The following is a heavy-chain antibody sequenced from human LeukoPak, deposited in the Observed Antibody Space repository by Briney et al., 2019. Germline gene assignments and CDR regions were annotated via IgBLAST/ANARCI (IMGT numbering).Heavy chain of an antibody. CDR1: GYTFTSYY. CDR2: INPSGGST. V-gene: IGHV1-46*01. J-gene: IGHJ3*02. D-gene: IGHD2-15*01. CDR3: ARGLREVVVAASPGAFDI. Sequence: ASVKVSCKASGYTFTSYYMHWVRQAPGQGLEWMRIINPSGGSTSYAQKFQGRVTMTRDTSTSTVYMELSSLRSEDTAVYYCARGLREVVVAASPGAFDIWGQGTMVTVSS.